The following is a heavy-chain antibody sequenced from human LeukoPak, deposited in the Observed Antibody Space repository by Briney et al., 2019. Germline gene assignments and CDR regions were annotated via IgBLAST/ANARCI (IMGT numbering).Heavy chain of an antibody. CDR3: ARVSRWEHLDY. Sequence: PGGSLRLSCVASVVTLSNYSMSWARQALGKGQEWVSGISSSGSGGNTYYADSVKGRFTISRDNSKNTLYLQMNSLRAEDTAVYYCARVSRWEHLDYWGQGTLVTVSS. J-gene: IGHJ4*02. D-gene: IGHD1-26*01. V-gene: IGHV3-23*01. CDR1: VVTLSNYS. CDR2: ISSSGSGGNT.